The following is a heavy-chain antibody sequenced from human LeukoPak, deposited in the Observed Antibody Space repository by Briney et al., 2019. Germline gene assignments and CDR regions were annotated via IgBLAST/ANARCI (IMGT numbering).Heavy chain of an antibody. V-gene: IGHV4-4*07. Sequence: PSETLSLTCTVSGGSVSTFYWSWIRQPAGKGLEWIGLVYTGGTTNYNPSLKSRVTILVDTSKNQFSLKLSSVTAADTAVYYCARFSYSSSDFDYWGQGTLVTVSS. J-gene: IGHJ4*02. CDR3: ARFSYSSSDFDY. D-gene: IGHD6-6*01. CDR2: VYTGGTT. CDR1: GGSVSTFY.